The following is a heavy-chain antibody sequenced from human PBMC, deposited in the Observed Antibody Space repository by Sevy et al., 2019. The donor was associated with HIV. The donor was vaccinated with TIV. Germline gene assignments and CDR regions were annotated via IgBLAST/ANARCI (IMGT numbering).Heavy chain of an antibody. CDR3: AAGFSAYGSGSYYNYYYGMDV. V-gene: IGHV1-58*01. CDR1: GFTFTSSA. J-gene: IGHJ6*02. D-gene: IGHD3-10*01. Sequence: VKVSCKASGFTFTSSAVQWVRQARGQRLEWIGWIVVGSGNTNYAQKFQERVTITRDMSTSTAYMELSSLRSEDTAVYYCAAGFSAYGSGSYYNYYYGMDVWGQGTTVTVSS. CDR2: IVVGSGNT.